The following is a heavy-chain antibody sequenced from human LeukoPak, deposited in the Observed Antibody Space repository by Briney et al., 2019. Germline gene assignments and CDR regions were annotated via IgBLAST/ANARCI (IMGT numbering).Heavy chain of an antibody. J-gene: IGHJ4*02. D-gene: IGHD5-18*01. CDR1: GFTFDDYA. Sequence: GRSLRLSCAASGFTFDDYAMHWVRQAPGKGLDWVSGIGWNSGSMGYADSVKGGFTISRHNAKNSLYLQMNSLRAEDTALYYCAKGVWGFSYGSYFDYWGQGTLVTVSS. CDR2: IGWNSGSM. CDR3: AKGVWGFSYGSYFDY. V-gene: IGHV3-9*01.